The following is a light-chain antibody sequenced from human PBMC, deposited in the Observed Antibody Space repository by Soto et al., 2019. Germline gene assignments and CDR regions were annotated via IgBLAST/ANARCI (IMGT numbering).Light chain of an antibody. Sequence: QSALTQPASVSGSPGQSIAISCTGTSSDVGNYNLVSWYQQHSGKAPKLMIYEGTKRPSGVSDRFSGSRSGNTASLTISELQAEAEADYYCCSYASTGTYVFGNGTKLTVL. CDR2: EGT. J-gene: IGLJ1*01. CDR1: SSDVGNYNL. V-gene: IGLV2-23*01. CDR3: CSYASTGTYV.